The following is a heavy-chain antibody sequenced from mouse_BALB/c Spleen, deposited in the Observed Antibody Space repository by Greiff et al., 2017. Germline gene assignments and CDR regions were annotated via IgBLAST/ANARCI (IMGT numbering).Heavy chain of an antibody. CDR3: ARKLGQGAMDY. CDR2: ISSGSSTI. V-gene: IGHV5-17*02. D-gene: IGHD4-1*01. J-gene: IGHJ4*01. Sequence: EVKVVESGGGLVQPGGSRKLSCAASGFTFSSFGMHWVRQAPEKGLEWVAYISSGSSTIYYADTVKGRFTISRDNPKNTLFLQMTSLRSEDTAMYYCARKLGQGAMDYWGQGTSVTVSS. CDR1: GFTFSSFG.